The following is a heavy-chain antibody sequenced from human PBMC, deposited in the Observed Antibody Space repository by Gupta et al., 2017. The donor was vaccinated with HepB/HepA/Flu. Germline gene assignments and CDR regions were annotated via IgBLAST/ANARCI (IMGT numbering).Heavy chain of an antibody. Sequence: QVHLKESGPGLVKPSQTLSLTCSVSNISIPSADNDWIWVRQSPGKGLEWIGSISSTGTSDYNPSLRSRVSISTDTSRNHFSLRLTSVTVADTAVYYCARGKYCLRGSCYSYNWFDPWGQGTLVSASS. J-gene: IGHJ5*02. D-gene: IGHD1-26*01. CDR2: ISSTGTS. CDR3: ARGKYCLRGSCYSYNWFDP. CDR1: NISIPSADND. V-gene: IGHV4-30-4*01.